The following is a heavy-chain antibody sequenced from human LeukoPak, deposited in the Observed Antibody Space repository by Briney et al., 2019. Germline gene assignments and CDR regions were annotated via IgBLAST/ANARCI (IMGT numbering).Heavy chain of an antibody. D-gene: IGHD3-9*01. J-gene: IGHJ4*02. V-gene: IGHV3-9*01. Sequence: GGSLRLSCAASGFTFDDYAMHWVRQAPGKGLEWVSGISWNSGSIVYADSVKCRFTISRDNAKNSLYLQMNSLRAEDTALYYCAKDGAYDILTGYPDYWGQGTLVTVSS. CDR3: AKDGAYDILTGYPDY. CDR2: ISWNSGSI. CDR1: GFTFDDYA.